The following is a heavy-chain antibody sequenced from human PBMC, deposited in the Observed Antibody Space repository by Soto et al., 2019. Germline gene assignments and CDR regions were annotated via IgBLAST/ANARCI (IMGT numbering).Heavy chain of an antibody. D-gene: IGHD4-17*01. V-gene: IGHV1-46*01. Sequence: GASVKVSCKASGYTFTSYYMHWVRQAPGQGPEWVGVINPSGGSTSYAQKFQGRVTMTRDTSTSTVYMDLDSLTSEDTAVFYCARAPAYGETYYFDYWGQGTLVTVSS. CDR3: ARAPAYGETYYFDY. J-gene: IGHJ4*02. CDR1: GYTFTSYY. CDR2: INPSGGST.